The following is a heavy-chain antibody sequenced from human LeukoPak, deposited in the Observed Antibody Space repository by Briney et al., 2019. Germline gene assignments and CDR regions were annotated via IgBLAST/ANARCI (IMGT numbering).Heavy chain of an antibody. CDR2: ISGSGNRT. V-gene: IGHV3-23*01. D-gene: IGHD2-15*01. J-gene: IGHJ6*02. Sequence: GGSLRLSCAASGFTFSSYAMSWVRQAPGKGLEWVSAISGSGNRTYYADSVKGRFTISRDNSKNTLFLQMNSLRAEDTAVYYCAKNLYCGGGSCYPSALGMDVWGQGTTVTVSS. CDR3: AKNLYCGGGSCYPSALGMDV. CDR1: GFTFSSYA.